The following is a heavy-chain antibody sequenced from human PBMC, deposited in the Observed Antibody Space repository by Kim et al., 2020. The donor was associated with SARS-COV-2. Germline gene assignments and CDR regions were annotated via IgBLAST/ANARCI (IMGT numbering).Heavy chain of an antibody. V-gene: IGHV1-18*01. J-gene: IGHJ3*02. CDR1: GYTFTSYG. CDR2: ISAYNGNT. Sequence: ASVKVSCKASGYTFTSYGISWVRQAPGQGLEWMGWISAYNGNTNYAQKLQGRVTMTTDTSTSTAYMELRSLRSDDTAVYYCARGRIVVAPHQADAFDIWGQGTMVTVSS. D-gene: IGHD3-22*01. CDR3: ARGRIVVAPHQADAFDI.